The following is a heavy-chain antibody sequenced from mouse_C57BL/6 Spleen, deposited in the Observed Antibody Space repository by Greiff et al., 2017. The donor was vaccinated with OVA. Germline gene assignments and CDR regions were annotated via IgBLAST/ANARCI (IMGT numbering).Heavy chain of an antibody. CDR1: GYAFSSYW. V-gene: IGHV1-80*01. D-gene: IGHD2-3*01. CDR3: ARSDGFWYFDV. J-gene: IGHJ1*03. Sequence: VKLVESGAELVKPGASVKISCKASGYAFSSYWMNWVKQRPGKGLEWIGQIYPGDGDTNYNGKFKGKATLTADKSSSTAYMQLSSLTSEDSAVYFCARSDGFWYFDVWGTGTTVTVSS. CDR2: IYPGDGDT.